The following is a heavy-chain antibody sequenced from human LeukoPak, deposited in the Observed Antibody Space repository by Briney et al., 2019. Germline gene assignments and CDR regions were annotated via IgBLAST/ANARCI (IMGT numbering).Heavy chain of an antibody. CDR3: AREGLWVGPDSGKIRHPYWEI. D-gene: IGHD2-21*01. Sequence: PGGSLRLSCAASGFTFSSYWMSWVRQAPGKGLQWVANIKQDGSDKYYVDSVKGRFTISRDNAKNSLNLQMSSLRAEDTAVYYCAREGLWVGPDSGKIRHPYWEIWGQGTMVTVSS. V-gene: IGHV3-7*04. CDR2: IKQDGSDK. J-gene: IGHJ3*02. CDR1: GFTFSSYW.